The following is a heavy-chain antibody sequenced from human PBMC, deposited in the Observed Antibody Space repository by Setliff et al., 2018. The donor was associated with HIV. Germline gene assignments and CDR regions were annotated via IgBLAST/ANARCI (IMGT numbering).Heavy chain of an antibody. CDR2: IYHSGST. CDR3: ARGSPSSWTPTGGYWCFDL. D-gene: IGHD6-6*01. J-gene: IGHJ2*01. V-gene: IGHV4-38-2*02. Sequence: SETLSLTCTVSGYSISSDNYWGWIRQPPGKGLEWIGSIYHSGSTYYNPSLKSRVTISVDTFKNQFSLKLNSVTAADTAVYYCARGSPSSWTPTGGYWCFDLWGRGTLVTVSS. CDR1: GYSISSDNY.